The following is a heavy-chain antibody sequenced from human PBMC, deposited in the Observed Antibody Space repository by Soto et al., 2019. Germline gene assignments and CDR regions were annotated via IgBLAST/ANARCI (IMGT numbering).Heavy chain of an antibody. CDR1: GGSISSYY. V-gene: IGHV4-59*01. Sequence: SETLSLTCTVSGGSISSYYWSWIRQPPGKGLEWIGYIYYSGSTNYNPSLKSRVTISVDTSKNQFSLKLSSVTAADTAVYYCGGTGYYYGPGSPPLFDYWGQGTLVTVS. CDR2: IYYSGST. J-gene: IGHJ4*02. D-gene: IGHD3-10*01. CDR3: GGTGYYYGPGSPPLFDY.